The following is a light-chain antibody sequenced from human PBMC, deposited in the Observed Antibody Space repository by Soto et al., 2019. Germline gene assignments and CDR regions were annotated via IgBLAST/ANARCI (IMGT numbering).Light chain of an antibody. V-gene: IGKV1-5*01. CDR1: QSISTW. J-gene: IGKJ1*01. CDR3: QQRTNWPPWT. CDR2: AAS. Sequence: DIQMTQSPSTLSASVGDRVTITCRASQSISTWLAWYQQKPGKAPNLLIYAASSLQSGVPSRFSGSGSGTEFTLTISSLEPEDFAVYYCQQRTNWPPWTFGQGTKVDI.